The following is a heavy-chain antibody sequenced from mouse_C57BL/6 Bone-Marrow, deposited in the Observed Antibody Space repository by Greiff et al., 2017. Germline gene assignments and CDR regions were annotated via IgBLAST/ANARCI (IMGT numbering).Heavy chain of an antibody. CDR3: ARILIYYYGSSYDWYFDV. Sequence: VKLMESGAELAKPGASVKLSCKASGYTFTSYWMHWVKQRPGQGLEWIGYINPSSGYTKYNQKFKDKATLTADKSSSTAYMQLSSLTYEDSAVYYCARILIYYYGSSYDWYFDVWGTGTTVTVSS. V-gene: IGHV1-7*01. CDR1: GYTFTSYW. CDR2: INPSSGYT. D-gene: IGHD1-1*01. J-gene: IGHJ1*03.